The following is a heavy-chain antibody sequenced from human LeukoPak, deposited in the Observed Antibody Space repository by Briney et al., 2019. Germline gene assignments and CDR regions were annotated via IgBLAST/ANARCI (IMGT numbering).Heavy chain of an antibody. CDR1: GGSFSGYY. CDR3: ARPRNYRSGYSGYGSGAFDY. CDR2: INHSGST. V-gene: IGHV4-34*01. Sequence: SETLSLTCAVYGGSFSGYYWSWIRQPPGKGMEWIGEINHSGSTNYNPSLKSRVTISVDTSKNQFSLKLSSVTAADTAVYYCARPRNYRSGYSGYGSGAFDYWGQGTLVTVSS. J-gene: IGHJ4*02. D-gene: IGHD5-12*01.